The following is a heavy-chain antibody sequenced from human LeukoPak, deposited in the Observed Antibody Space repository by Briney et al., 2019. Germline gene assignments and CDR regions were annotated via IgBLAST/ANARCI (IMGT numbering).Heavy chain of an antibody. V-gene: IGHV1-8*01. J-gene: IGHJ4*02. D-gene: IGHD6-13*01. CDR2: MNPNSGNT. CDR1: GYTFTSYD. Sequence: GASVKVSCKASGYTFTSYDINWVRQATGQGLEWTGWMNPNSGNTGYAQRFQGRVTMTRNTSISTAYMELSSLRSEDTAVYYCARAPQTRIAAAGNWGQGTLVTVSS. CDR3: ARAPQTRIAAAGN.